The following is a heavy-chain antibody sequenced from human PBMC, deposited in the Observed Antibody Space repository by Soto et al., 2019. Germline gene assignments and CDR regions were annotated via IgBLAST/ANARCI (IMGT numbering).Heavy chain of an antibody. J-gene: IGHJ5*02. Sequence: SETLSLTCTVSGGSISSGGYYWSWIRQHPGKGLERIGYIYYSGSTYYNPSLKSRVTISVDTSKNQFSLKLSSVTAADTAVCYCARSRLNNWFDPWGQGTLVTVSS. CDR2: IYYSGST. V-gene: IGHV4-31*03. CDR1: GGSISSGGYY. CDR3: ARSRLNNWFDP.